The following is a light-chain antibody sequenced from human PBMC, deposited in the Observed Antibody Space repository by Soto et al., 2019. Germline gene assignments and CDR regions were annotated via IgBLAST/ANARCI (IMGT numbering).Light chain of an antibody. CDR3: QQYGSSPPWT. J-gene: IGKJ1*01. V-gene: IGKV3-20*01. CDR1: QSVSSSY. Sequence: EIVLTQSPATLSVSTGERATLSCRASQSVSSSYLAWYQQKPGQAPRLLIYGASNRATGIPDRFSGSGSGTDFTLTISRLEPEDFAVFYCQQYGSSPPWTFGQGTKVDTK. CDR2: GAS.